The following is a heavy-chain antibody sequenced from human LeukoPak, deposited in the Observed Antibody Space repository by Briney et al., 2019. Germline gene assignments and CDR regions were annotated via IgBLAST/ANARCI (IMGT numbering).Heavy chain of an antibody. Sequence: ASVKVSCRASGLTFTDYYIHWVRQAPGQGHEWMGWINPDNGGTNYAQEFQGRVTMTSDTSIRTVYMDLSRLRSDDTAVFYCTREARVGNWFDPWGQGTQVTVSS. CDR2: INPDNGGT. CDR3: TREARVGNWFDP. CDR1: GLTFTDYY. J-gene: IGHJ5*02. V-gene: IGHV1-2*02. D-gene: IGHD2-2*01.